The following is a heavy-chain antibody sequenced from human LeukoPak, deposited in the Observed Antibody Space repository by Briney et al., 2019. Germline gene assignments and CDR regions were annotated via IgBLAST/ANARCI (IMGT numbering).Heavy chain of an antibody. J-gene: IGHJ4*02. V-gene: IGHV3-30-3*01. Sequence: GGSLRLSCAASGFTFSSYAMHWVRQAPGKGLEWVAVISYDGSNKYYADSVKGRFTISRDNSKNTLYLQMNSLRAEDTAVYYRARQQKRIVGATGLDYWGQGTLVTVSS. CDR2: ISYDGSNK. CDR3: ARQQKRIVGATGLDY. D-gene: IGHD1-26*01. CDR1: GFTFSSYA.